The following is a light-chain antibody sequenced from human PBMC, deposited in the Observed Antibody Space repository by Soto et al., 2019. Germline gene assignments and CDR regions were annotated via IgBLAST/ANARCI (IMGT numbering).Light chain of an antibody. CDR3: SSYTGGNTSSV. Sequence: QSALTQPPSASGSPGQSVTISCTGTSSDVGGYDYVSWYQQHQGKAPKLMIYEVTIRPSGVSDRFSGSKSGNTASLTVSGLQAEDEADYYCSSYTGGNTSSVFGTGTKLTVL. V-gene: IGLV2-8*01. J-gene: IGLJ1*01. CDR1: SSDVGGYDY. CDR2: EVT.